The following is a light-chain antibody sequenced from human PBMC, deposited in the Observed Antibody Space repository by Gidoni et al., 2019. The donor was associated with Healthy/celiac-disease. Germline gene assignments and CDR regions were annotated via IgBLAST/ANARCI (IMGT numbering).Light chain of an antibody. V-gene: IGKV3-20*01. J-gene: IGKJ1*01. CDR1: QSVSSSY. CDR3: QQYGSSRT. Sequence: EIVLTQSPGTLSLSPGERATLSCRASQSVSSSYLAGYQQKPGQAPRLLIYGASSRATGIPDRFSGSGSGTDFTLTISRLEPEDFAVYYCQQYGSSRTFGQXTKVEIK. CDR2: GAS.